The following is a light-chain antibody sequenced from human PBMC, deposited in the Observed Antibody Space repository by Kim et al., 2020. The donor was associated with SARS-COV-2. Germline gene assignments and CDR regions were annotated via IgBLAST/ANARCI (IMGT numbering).Light chain of an antibody. Sequence: GQTVRITCQGDSLRNYYASWYQQKPGQAPVLLIFDDNNRPSGIPDRFSASSSVNSSSLTIAGAQADDEADYYCNCRDSSGHPIVVFGGGTQLTVL. CDR2: DDN. J-gene: IGLJ2*01. CDR3: NCRDSSGHPIVV. V-gene: IGLV3-19*01. CDR1: SLRNYY.